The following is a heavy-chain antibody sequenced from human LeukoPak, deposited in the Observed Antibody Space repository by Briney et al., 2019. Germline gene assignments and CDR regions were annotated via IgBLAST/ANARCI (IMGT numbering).Heavy chain of an antibody. J-gene: IGHJ4*02. CDR2: INHSGST. V-gene: IGHV4-34*01. D-gene: IGHD6-19*01. CDR3: ARGRLSSGWYGGYYFDY. Sequence: SETLSLTCAVYGGSFSGYYWSWIRQPPGKGLEWIGKINHSGSTNYNPSLKSRVTISVDTSKNQFSLKLSSVTAADTAVYYCARGRLSSGWYGGYYFDYWGQGTLVTVSS. CDR1: GGSFSGYY.